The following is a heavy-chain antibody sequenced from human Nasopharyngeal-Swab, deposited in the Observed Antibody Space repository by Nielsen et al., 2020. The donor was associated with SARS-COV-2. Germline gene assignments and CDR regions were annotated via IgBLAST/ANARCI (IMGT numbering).Heavy chain of an antibody. Sequence: GESLKISCAASGFTFSNYWMTWVRQAPGKGLEWVANIKEDGSEKSYVDSVKGRFTISRDNAKSSLSLQINSLRGEDTAVYYCASGEWRWRYWGRGTLVTVSS. CDR2: IKEDGSEK. J-gene: IGHJ4*02. V-gene: IGHV3-7*03. D-gene: IGHD3-10*01. CDR1: GFTFSNYW. CDR3: ASGEWRWRY.